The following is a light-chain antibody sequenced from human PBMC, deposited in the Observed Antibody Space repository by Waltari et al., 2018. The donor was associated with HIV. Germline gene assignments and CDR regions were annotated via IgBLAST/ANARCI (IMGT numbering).Light chain of an antibody. Sequence: EIVLPQSPGTLSLSTGETATLSCRASQSVSSSYLAWYQQKPGQAPRLLIYGASSRATDIPDRFSGSGSGTDFTLTISRLEPEDFAVYYCQQYGSSLVTFGGGTKVEIK. CDR3: QQYGSSLVT. V-gene: IGKV3-20*01. CDR1: QSVSSSY. J-gene: IGKJ4*01. CDR2: GAS.